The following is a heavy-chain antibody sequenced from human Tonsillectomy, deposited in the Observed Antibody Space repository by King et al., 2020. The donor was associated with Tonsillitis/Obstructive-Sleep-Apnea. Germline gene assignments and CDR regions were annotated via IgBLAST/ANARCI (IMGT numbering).Heavy chain of an antibody. CDR2: INSDGSST. CDR1: GFTFSRHW. V-gene: IGHV3-74*01. D-gene: IGHD3-3*01. Sequence: VPLVESGGGLVQPGGSLRLSCAASGFTFSRHWMHWVRQAPGKGLVWVSRINSDGSSTTYADSVKGRFTISRESAKNTLYLQMNSLRAEDEAVYYCASDVERAIFGVVKGIDVWGQGTTVIVSS. CDR3: ASDVERAIFGVVKGIDV. J-gene: IGHJ6*02.